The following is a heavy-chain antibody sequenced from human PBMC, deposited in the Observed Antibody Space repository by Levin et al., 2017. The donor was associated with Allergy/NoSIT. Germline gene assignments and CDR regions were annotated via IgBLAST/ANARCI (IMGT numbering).Heavy chain of an antibody. J-gene: IGHJ4*02. Sequence: NASETLSLTCGVSGHSISNSHWWGWIRQPPGKGLEWIGYIYDTGRTYYNPSLKSRATMSLDTSKNQFSLKLDSVTALDTSVYYCATRKGNAGSFFDYWGQGMLVAVSS. CDR3: ATRKGNAGSFFDY. CDR2: IYDTGRT. CDR1: GHSISNSHW. V-gene: IGHV4-28*01. D-gene: IGHD1-14*01.